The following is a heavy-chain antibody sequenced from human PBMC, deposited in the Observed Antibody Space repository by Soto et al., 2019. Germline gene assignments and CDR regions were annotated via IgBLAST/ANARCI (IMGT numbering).Heavy chain of an antibody. V-gene: IGHV3-23*01. J-gene: IGHJ4*02. CDR1: GVTFSNYA. CDR2: ISGSGGST. Sequence: EVQLLESGGGLVQPGGSLRLSCAASGVTFSNYAMSWVRQAPGKGLEWVSAISGSGGSTYYADSVKGRFTISRDNSKNTLHLQMNRLRAEDTAIYYCAKGGDYGGNSRKSYFDYWGQGTLVTVSS. D-gene: IGHD4-17*01. CDR3: AKGGDYGGNSRKSYFDY.